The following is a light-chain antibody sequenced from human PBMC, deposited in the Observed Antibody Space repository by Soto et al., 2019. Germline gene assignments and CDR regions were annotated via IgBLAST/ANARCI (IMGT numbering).Light chain of an antibody. V-gene: IGLV2-8*01. J-gene: IGLJ2*01. CDR3: SSYAGSNNFVV. Sequence: QSVLTQPPSASGSPGQLVAISCTGTSTDVGGYNYVSWYQQHPGKAPKLMIYEVSKRPSGVPHRFSGSKSVNTASLTVSGLQPEDEADYYCSSYAGSNNFVVFGGGTKLTVL. CDR1: STDVGGYNY. CDR2: EVS.